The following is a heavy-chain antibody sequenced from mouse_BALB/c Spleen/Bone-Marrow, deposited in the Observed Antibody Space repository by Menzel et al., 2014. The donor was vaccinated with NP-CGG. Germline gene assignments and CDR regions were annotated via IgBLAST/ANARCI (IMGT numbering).Heavy chain of an antibody. CDR1: GYTFTTYW. Sequence: VQLQQSGAELVKPGASVKLSCRASGYTFTTYWMHWVKQRPGQGLEWIGEINPSNGRTNYNEKFKSKATLTVDKSSSTAYMQLSSLTSDDSAVYYCARKLGPSYAMDYWGQGTSVTVSS. D-gene: IGHD4-1*01. V-gene: IGHV1S81*02. J-gene: IGHJ4*01. CDR3: ARKLGPSYAMDY. CDR2: INPSNGRT.